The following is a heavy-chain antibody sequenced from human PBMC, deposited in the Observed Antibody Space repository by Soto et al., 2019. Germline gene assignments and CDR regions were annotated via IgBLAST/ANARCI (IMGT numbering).Heavy chain of an antibody. D-gene: IGHD3-22*01. CDR2: IYPGDSDT. CDR3: ARSSSGSQFGYYGMDV. Sequence: GESLKICCKGSGYSFTSYWIGWVRQMPGKGLEWMGIIYPGDSDTRYSPSFQGQVTISADKSISTAYLQWSSLKASDTAMYYCARSSSGSQFGYYGMDVWGQGTTVTVSS. J-gene: IGHJ6*02. V-gene: IGHV5-51*01. CDR1: GYSFTSYW.